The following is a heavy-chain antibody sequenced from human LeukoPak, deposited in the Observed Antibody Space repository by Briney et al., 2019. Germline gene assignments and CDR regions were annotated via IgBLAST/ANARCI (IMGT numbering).Heavy chain of an antibody. Sequence: GRSLRLSCAASGFTFNSYSMHWVRQAPGKGLEWVTAISDDETYKFYADSVKGRFTISRDNSKNTLYLQMNRLRAEDTAVYFCAKSAAAYYDLLSGYDAFDIWGQGTTVTVSS. CDR2: ISDDETYK. V-gene: IGHV3-30-3*02. D-gene: IGHD3-3*01. CDR3: AKSAAAYYDLLSGYDAFDI. CDR1: GFTFNSYS. J-gene: IGHJ3*02.